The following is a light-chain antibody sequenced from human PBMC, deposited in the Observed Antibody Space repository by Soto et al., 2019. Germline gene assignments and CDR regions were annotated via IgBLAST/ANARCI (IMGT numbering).Light chain of an antibody. CDR3: QQYGSAPFT. V-gene: IGKV3-20*01. CDR1: QRVSSNF. J-gene: IGKJ3*01. Sequence: EIGLTRSPGPMSFSPGERVTLPSRASQRVSSNFLAWHQQKPGQAPRLLIYGASSRAGGIPDRFRGSGSGTDFTLTIYSLEPEDFAVYYCQQYGSAPFTFGPGTKVDVK. CDR2: GAS.